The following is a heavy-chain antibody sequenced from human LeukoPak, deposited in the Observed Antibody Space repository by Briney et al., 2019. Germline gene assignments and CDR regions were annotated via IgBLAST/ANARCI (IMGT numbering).Heavy chain of an antibody. CDR1: GYTFTSYG. CDR3: AYIPTTRYYYYYMDV. Sequence: GASVKVSCKASGYTFTSYGISWVRQAPGQGLEWMGWISAYNGNTNYAQKLQGRVTMTTDTSTSTAYMELRSLRSDDTAVYYCAYIPTTRYYYYYMDVWGKGTTVTVSS. CDR2: ISAYNGNT. D-gene: IGHD1-26*01. J-gene: IGHJ6*03. V-gene: IGHV1-18*01.